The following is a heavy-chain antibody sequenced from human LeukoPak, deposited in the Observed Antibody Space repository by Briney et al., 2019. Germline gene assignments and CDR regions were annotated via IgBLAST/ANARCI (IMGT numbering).Heavy chain of an antibody. J-gene: IGHJ5*02. V-gene: IGHV1-46*01. Sequence: ASVKVSCKASGYTFTSYYMHWVRQAPGQGLEWMGIINPSGGSTSYAQKLQGRVTMTTDTSTSTAYMELRSLRSDDTAVYYCARAAKRATVTTDWFDPWGQGTLVTVSS. D-gene: IGHD4-11*01. CDR3: ARAAKRATVTTDWFDP. CDR1: GYTFTSYY. CDR2: INPSGGST.